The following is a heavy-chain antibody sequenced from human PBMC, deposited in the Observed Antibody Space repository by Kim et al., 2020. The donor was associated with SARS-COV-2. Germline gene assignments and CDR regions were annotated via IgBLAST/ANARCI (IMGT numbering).Heavy chain of an antibody. CDR2: IRSKANSYAT. J-gene: IGHJ6*02. D-gene: IGHD5-12*01. CDR3: TRAGSGYDSYYYGMDV. V-gene: IGHV3-73*01. CDR1: GFTFSGSA. Sequence: GGSLRLSCAASGFTFSGSAMHWVRQASGKGLEWVGRIRSKANSYATAYAASVKGRFTISRDDSKNTAYLQMNSLKTEDTAVYYCTRAGSGYDSYYYGMDVWGQGTTVTVSS.